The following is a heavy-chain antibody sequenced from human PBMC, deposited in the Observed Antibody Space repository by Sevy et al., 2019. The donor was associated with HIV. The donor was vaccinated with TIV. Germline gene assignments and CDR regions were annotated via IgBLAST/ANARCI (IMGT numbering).Heavy chain of an antibody. Sequence: ASVKVSCKASGYSFTGFYIHWMRQAPGQGLEWMGWLNPNNGDAKYAQKYQGRVTMTRETSATTTYMELTSLRSDDTAMYYCVRGYFGSGSYRLLYWGQGAPVTVSS. D-gene: IGHD3-10*01. CDR1: GYSFTGFY. CDR3: VRGYFGSGSYRLLY. J-gene: IGHJ4*02. CDR2: LNPNNGDA. V-gene: IGHV1-2*02.